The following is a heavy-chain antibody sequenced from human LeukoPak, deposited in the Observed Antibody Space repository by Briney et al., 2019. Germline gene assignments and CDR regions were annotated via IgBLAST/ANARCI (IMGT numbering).Heavy chain of an antibody. J-gene: IGHJ6*03. Sequence: SETLSLTCTVSGGSISSYYWSWIRQPPGKGLEWIGYIYYSGSTNYNPSLKSRVTISVDTSKNQFSLKLSSVTAADTAVYYCARVGIQLWSEPYYMDVWGKGTTVTVSS. CDR3: ARVGIQLWSEPYYMDV. D-gene: IGHD5-18*01. V-gene: IGHV4-59*01. CDR2: IYYSGST. CDR1: GGSISSYY.